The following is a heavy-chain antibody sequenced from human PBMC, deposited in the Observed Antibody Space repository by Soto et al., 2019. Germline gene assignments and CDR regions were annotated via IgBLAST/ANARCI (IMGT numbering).Heavy chain of an antibody. CDR1: GDTFSNDW. V-gene: IGHV3-53*01. J-gene: IGHJ4*02. CDR2: IYAGTIT. D-gene: IGHD3-22*01. CDR3: ARIPYDNSGTIFDY. Sequence: GGSLRLSCAASGDTFSNDWMRWVRQAAGKGLEWVSVIYAGTITYYADSVKGRFTIYRDNSKNTLNLEMNSLRVEDTAVYYCARIPYDNSGTIFDYWGQGTLVTVSS.